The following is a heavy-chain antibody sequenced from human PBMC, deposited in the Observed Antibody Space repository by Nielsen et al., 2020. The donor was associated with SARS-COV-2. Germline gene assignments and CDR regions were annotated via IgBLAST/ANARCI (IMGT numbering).Heavy chain of an antibody. CDR2: IRAYTANT. D-gene: IGHD1-26*01. CDR3: ARDRSGTYLGYFDY. V-gene: IGHV1-18*01. J-gene: IGHJ4*02. Sequence: ASVKVSCKASDYSFRDYGISWVRQAPGQGLEWMGWIRAYTANTNYAQKFRGRVTMTTDTSTSTAYMDLGSLRSDDTAVYYCARDRSGTYLGYFDYWGQGTLVTVSS. CDR1: DYSFRDYG.